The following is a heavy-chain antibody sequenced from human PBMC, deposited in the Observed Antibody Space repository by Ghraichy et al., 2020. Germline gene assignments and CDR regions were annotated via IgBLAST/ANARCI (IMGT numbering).Heavy chain of an antibody. Sequence: SETLYLTCTVSGGSISSSSYYWGWIRQPPGKGLEWIGSIYYSGSTYYNPSLKSRVTISVDTSKNQFSLKLSSVTAADTAVYYCATYYDFWSGYYPGYWGQGTLVTVSS. CDR3: ATYYDFWSGYYPGY. V-gene: IGHV4-39*01. CDR2: IYYSGST. J-gene: IGHJ4*02. CDR1: GGSISSSSYY. D-gene: IGHD3-3*01.